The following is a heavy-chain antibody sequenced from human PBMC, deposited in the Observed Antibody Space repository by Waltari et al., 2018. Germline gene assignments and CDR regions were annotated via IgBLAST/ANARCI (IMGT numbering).Heavy chain of an antibody. CDR3: ARWDSGAPVN. J-gene: IGHJ4*02. D-gene: IGHD2-15*01. V-gene: IGHV3-72*01. Sequence: EVQLVESGGGLVQPGGSLRLSCAASGFTFSDHYMDWVRQAPGKGLEWVGRTKNKGQRYATEYAASVKGRFTISRDDSKSSLYLQMNSLKTEDTAVYYCARWDSGAPVNWSQGVLVTVSS. CDR1: GFTFSDHY. CDR2: TKNKGQRYAT.